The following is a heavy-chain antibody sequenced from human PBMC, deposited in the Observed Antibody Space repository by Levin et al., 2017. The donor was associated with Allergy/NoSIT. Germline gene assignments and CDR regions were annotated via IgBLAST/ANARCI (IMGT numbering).Heavy chain of an antibody. J-gene: IGHJ6*02. CDR3: AKSGRLFNVGGYYGMDV. CDR1: GFTFSSYG. CDR2: ISYDGSNK. D-gene: IGHD3-10*01. Sequence: GESLKISCAASGFTFSSYGMHWVRQAPGKGLEWVAVISYDGSNKYYADSVKGRFTISRDNSKNTLYLQMNSLRAEDTAVYYCAKSGRLFNVGGYYGMDVWGQGTTVTVSS. V-gene: IGHV3-30*18.